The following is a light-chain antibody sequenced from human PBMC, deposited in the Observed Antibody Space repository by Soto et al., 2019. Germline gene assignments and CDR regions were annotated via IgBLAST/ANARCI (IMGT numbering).Light chain of an antibody. V-gene: IGKV3-20*01. CDR1: QSVSNNY. J-gene: IGKJ2*01. CDR3: QQYGSTPYI. CDR2: GAS. Sequence: EIVLTQSPGTLSLSPGERATLSCRASQSVSNNYLAWYQQRPGQAPRLLIYGASKRATGIPDRFSGSGSGTDFTLSVNRLAPEDVAVYYCQQYGSTPYIFGQGTKLEIK.